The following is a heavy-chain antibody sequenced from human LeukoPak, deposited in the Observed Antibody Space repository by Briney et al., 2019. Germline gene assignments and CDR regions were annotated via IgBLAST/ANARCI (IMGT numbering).Heavy chain of an antibody. Sequence: GGSLRLSCAASGFTFSSYWMHWVRQAPGKGLVWVSRINSDGSSTSYADSVKGRFTISRDNAKNTLYLQMNSLRAEDTAVYYCAKGYYDSSGYTYGFDIWGQGTMVTVSS. CDR2: INSDGSST. J-gene: IGHJ3*02. CDR1: GFTFSSYW. CDR3: AKGYYDSSGYTYGFDI. V-gene: IGHV3-74*01. D-gene: IGHD3-22*01.